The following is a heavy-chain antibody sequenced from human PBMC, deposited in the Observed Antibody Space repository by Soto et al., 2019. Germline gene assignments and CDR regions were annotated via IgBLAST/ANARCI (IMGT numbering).Heavy chain of an antibody. V-gene: IGHV4-39*01. Sequence: PSDTLSLTCNVSGGSISSSRSYWAWFRRPPGKELEWIANIFYAGNTYYNPSLKSRVTVSVDTSKNQFSLKLDSVTAADTAVYYCTRQEAAPGIVLCFDPWGEEPLVTFSS. CDR3: TRQEAAPGIVLCFDP. CDR1: GGSISSSRSY. CDR2: IFYAGNT. J-gene: IGHJ5*02. D-gene: IGHD6-13*01.